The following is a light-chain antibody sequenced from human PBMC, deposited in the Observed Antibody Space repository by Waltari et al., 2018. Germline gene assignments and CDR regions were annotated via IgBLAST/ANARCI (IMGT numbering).Light chain of an antibody. CDR3: QQYDNWLGT. CDR1: QSIRSN. V-gene: IGKV3-15*01. CDR2: GAS. Sequence: EIVMTQSPATLSVFPGERATLSCRASQSIRSNLAWYQHKPGQAPRLLIYGASTSATGIPPRVSGSGSGTEFTLTIGSLQSEDVAVDFCQQYDNWLGTFGQGTKVEIK. J-gene: IGKJ1*01.